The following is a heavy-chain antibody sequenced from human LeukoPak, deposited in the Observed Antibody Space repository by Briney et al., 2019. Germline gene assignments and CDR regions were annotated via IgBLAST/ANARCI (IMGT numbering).Heavy chain of an antibody. CDR2: ISGSGGST. CDR3: AKDRASHDASDI. D-gene: IGHD3-16*01. J-gene: IGHJ3*02. V-gene: IGHV3-23*01. CDR1: GFTFSSYA. Sequence: GGSLRLSCAASGFTFSSYAMSWVRQAPGKGLEWVSAISGSGGSTYYADSVKGRFTISRDDSKNTLYLQMNSLRAEDTAVYYCAKDRASHDASDIWGQGTMVTVSS.